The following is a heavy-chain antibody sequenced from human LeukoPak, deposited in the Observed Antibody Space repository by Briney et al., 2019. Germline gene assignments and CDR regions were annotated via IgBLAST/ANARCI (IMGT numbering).Heavy chain of an antibody. V-gene: IGHV3-74*01. CDR3: AAGPADNSYDNY. D-gene: IGHD5-18*01. Sequence: GGSLRLSCAASGFTFTNYWMHWVRQAPGKGLVWVSRVNSDGSSSSYADSVKGRFTIFRDNAKNTLYLQMSSLRVEDTAVYYCAAGPADNSYDNYWGQGTLVTVSS. CDR1: GFTFTNYW. J-gene: IGHJ4*02. CDR2: VNSDGSSS.